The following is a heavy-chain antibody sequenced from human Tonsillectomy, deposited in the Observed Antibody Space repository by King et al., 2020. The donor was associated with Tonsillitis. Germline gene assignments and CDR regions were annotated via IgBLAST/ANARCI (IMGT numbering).Heavy chain of an antibody. D-gene: IGHD2-15*01. CDR3: ARGRYCSGGSCYSHFDF. V-gene: IGHV1-2*02. J-gene: IGHJ4*02. Sequence: GQLVQSGADVKKPGASVKVSCRASGYTFTDYYIHWVRQAPGQGLEWMGWVNPYSGGTNFAQNFQGRVTMTRDTSISTAYMEVSALRSDGTAVDYCARGRYCSGGSCYSHFDFWGQGTLVTVSS. CDR1: GYTFTDYY. CDR2: VNPYSGGT.